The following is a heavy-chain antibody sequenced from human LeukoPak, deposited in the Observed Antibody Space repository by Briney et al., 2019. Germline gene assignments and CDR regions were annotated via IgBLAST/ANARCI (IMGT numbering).Heavy chain of an antibody. Sequence: GGSLRLSCAASGFIVSHKYMAWVRQAPGKGLEWLSIIYTGGNTVSAESVKGRFIISRDNSRNTLYLQMNSLRAEDTAVYYCAKSAKLYSYGQDWGQGTLVTVSS. V-gene: IGHV3-66*01. CDR2: IYTGGNT. J-gene: IGHJ4*02. D-gene: IGHD5-18*01. CDR3: AKSAKLYSYGQD. CDR1: GFIVSHKY.